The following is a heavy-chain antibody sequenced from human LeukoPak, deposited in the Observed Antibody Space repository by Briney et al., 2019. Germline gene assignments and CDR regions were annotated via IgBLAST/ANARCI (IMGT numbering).Heavy chain of an antibody. CDR1: GFTFDDYA. V-gene: IGHV3-43*02. CDR3: ARDRDSSGWIDY. Sequence: GGSLRLSCAASGFTFDDYAVHWVRQAPGKGLEWVSLISGDGGSTYYADSVKGRFTISRDNAKNSLYLQMNSLRAEDTAVYYCARDRDSSGWIDYWGQGTLVTVSS. CDR2: ISGDGGST. D-gene: IGHD6-19*01. J-gene: IGHJ4*02.